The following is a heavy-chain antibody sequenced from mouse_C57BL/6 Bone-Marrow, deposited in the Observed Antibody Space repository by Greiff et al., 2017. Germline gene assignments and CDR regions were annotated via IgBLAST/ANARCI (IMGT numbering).Heavy chain of an antibody. Sequence: EVQLVESGGGLVKPGGSLKLSCAASGFTFSDYGMHWVRQAPEKWLEWVAYISSGSSTIYYADTVKGRFTISRDNVKIPLFLQMTSLRSEYTAMYYCASSTMITYFDYWGQGTTLTVSS. CDR3: ASSTMITYFDY. V-gene: IGHV5-17*01. J-gene: IGHJ2*01. CDR1: GFTFSDYG. CDR2: ISSGSSTI. D-gene: IGHD2-4*01.